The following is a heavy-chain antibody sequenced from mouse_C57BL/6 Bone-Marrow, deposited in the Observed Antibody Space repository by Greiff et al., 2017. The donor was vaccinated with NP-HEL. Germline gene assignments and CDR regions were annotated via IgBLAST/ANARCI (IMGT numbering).Heavy chain of an antibody. V-gene: IGHV2-2*01. CDR1: GFSLTSYG. Sequence: VKLQESGPGLVQPSQSLSITCTVSGFSLTSYGVHWVRQSPGRGLEWLGVIWSGGSTDYNAAFISRLSISKDNSKSQFFFKMNSLQADDTAIYYCARGHYDYPWFAYWGQGTLVTVSA. CDR3: ARGHYDYPWFAY. J-gene: IGHJ3*01. CDR2: IWSGGST. D-gene: IGHD2-4*01.